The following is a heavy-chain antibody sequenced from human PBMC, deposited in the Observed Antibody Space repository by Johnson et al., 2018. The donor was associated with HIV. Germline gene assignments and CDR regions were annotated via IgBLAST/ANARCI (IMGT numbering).Heavy chain of an antibody. CDR3: AKDWLRYSSSPNKAFDF. Sequence: QLVESGGGVVRPGGSLRLSCAVSGFTFDDYAMHWVRQAPGKGLEWVSGISWNSDTIGYADSVKGRFTISRDNAKNSLYLQMYRLRDEDTALYYCAKDWLRYSSSPNKAFDFWGQGTMVTVSS. V-gene: IGHV3-9*01. D-gene: IGHD6-6*01. CDR2: ISWNSDTI. J-gene: IGHJ3*01. CDR1: GFTFDDYA.